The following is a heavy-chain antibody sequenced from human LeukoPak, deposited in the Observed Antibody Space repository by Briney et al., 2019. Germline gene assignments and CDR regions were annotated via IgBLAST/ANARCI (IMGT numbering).Heavy chain of an antibody. CDR2: ISSNVGST. V-gene: IGHV3-64D*06. CDR1: GFTFSSYA. Sequence: GGSLRLSCSASGFTFSSYAMHWVRQAPGKGLEYVSAISSNVGSTYYADSVKGRFTISRDNSKNMLYLQMSSLRADDTAVYYCVKDSRDYVWGSCHDYWGQGTLVTVSS. D-gene: IGHD3-16*01. CDR3: VKDSRDYVWGSCHDY. J-gene: IGHJ4*02.